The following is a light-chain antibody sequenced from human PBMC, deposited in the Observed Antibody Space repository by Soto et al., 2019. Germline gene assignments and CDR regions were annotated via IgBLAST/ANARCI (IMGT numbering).Light chain of an antibody. CDR1: QSISTW. CDR2: KAS. V-gene: IGKV1-5*03. J-gene: IGKJ4*01. CDR3: QQYNNYPLT. Sequence: DIQMTQSPSTLSASVGDRVTITCRASQSISTWLAWCQQKPGKAPKLLIYKASSLEGGVPSRFSGSGSGTEFNITISSLQPDDFATYYCQQYNNYPLTFGGGTTVDIK.